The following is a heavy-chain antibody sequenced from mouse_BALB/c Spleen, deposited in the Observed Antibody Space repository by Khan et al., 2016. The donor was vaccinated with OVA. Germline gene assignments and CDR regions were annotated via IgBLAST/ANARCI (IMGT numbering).Heavy chain of an antibody. D-gene: IGHD2-3*01. CDR1: GFSLTSYG. Sequence: QVQLQQSGPGLVAPSQSLSITCTVSGFSLTSYGVHGVRQPPGKGLEWLVVIWSDGSTNYNSVLKSRLSISKDNSKSQVFLKMNSLQTDDTAIYYCARWFDGYSSLYAMDYWGQGTSGTVSS. J-gene: IGHJ4*01. V-gene: IGHV2-6*02. CDR2: IWSDGST. CDR3: ARWFDGYSSLYAMDY.